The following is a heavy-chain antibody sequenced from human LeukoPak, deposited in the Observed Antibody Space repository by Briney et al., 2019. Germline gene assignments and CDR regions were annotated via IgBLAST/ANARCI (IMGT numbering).Heavy chain of an antibody. CDR3: SRDMHINSWSNDRFDY. Sequence: GGSLRLSCTASRFTFSNYWMTWVRQAPGKGLEWVGNINQDASEINYVDSVKGRLTISRVNAENSLYLQMNSLRAEDTAIYYCSRDMHINSWSNDRFDYWGQGALVTVSS. D-gene: IGHD6-13*01. CDR1: RFTFSNYW. CDR2: INQDASEI. V-gene: IGHV3-7*01. J-gene: IGHJ4*02.